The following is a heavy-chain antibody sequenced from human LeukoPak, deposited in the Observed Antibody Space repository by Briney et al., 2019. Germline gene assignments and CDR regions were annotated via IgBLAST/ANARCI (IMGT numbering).Heavy chain of an antibody. CDR1: GFTISNYW. Sequence: GGSLRLSCAASGFTISNYWMHWVRQAPGKGLVWVSRINSDGTSTSYADSVKGRFTISRDNSKNTLYLQMNRLRAEDTAVYYCAKDREGSWFRDYFDYWGQGTLVTVSS. V-gene: IGHV3-74*01. D-gene: IGHD6-13*01. CDR3: AKDREGSWFRDYFDY. J-gene: IGHJ4*02. CDR2: INSDGTST.